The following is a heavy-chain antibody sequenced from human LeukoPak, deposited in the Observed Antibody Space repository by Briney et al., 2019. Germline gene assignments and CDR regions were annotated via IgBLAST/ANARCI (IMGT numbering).Heavy chain of an antibody. D-gene: IGHD2-2*01. Sequence: PSETLSLTCTVPGGSICSSSYYWGWIRQPPGKGLEWIASIHYSGTTYYNPSLKSRVTISVDTSKNHFSLKLSSVTAADTAVYYCARGPTYQPIDYWGQGTLVTVSS. CDR2: IHYSGTT. J-gene: IGHJ4*02. CDR3: ARGPTYQPIDY. CDR1: GGSICSSSYY. V-gene: IGHV4-39*02.